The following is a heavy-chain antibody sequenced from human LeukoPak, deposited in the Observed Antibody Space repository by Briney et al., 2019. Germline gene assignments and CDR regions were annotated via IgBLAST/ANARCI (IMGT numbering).Heavy chain of an antibody. CDR1: GFTFSSYA. CDR2: ISGSGDST. CDR3: AKTRPLDSSSWSHGDY. J-gene: IGHJ4*02. V-gene: IGHV3-23*01. Sequence: GGSLRLSCAASGFTFSSYAVGWVRQAPGKGLEWVSAISGSGDSTYYGDSVKGRFTISRDNSKNTLYLQMNSLRAEDTAVYYCAKTRPLDSSSWSHGDYWGQGTLVTVSS. D-gene: IGHD6-13*01.